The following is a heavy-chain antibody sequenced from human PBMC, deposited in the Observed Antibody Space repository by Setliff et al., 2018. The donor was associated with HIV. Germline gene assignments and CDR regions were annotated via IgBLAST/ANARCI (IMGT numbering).Heavy chain of an antibody. CDR1: GGSFSGYYW. J-gene: IGHJ4*02. Sequence: ETLSLTCAVYGGSFSGYYWNWIRQPPGKALEWLAHIFSNDEKSYSTSLKSRLTITKDTSKNQVVLTMTNMDPVDTATYFCARRDSNYKVGYFDYWGQGTLVTVSS. CDR3: ARRDSNYKVGYFDY. V-gene: IGHV2-26*01. CDR2: IFSNDEK. D-gene: IGHD4-4*01.